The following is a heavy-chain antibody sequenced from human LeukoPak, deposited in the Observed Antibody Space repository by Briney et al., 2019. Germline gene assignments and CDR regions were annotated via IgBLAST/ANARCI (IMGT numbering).Heavy chain of an antibody. CDR2: ISSSGSTI. J-gene: IGHJ4*02. CDR3: AKDFTHRGTWQVLVTATLDY. CDR1: GFTFSDYY. D-gene: IGHD2-21*02. Sequence: GGSLRLSCAASGFTFSDYYMNWIRQAPGKGLEWVSYISSSGSTIYYADSVKGRFTISRDNSKNTLYLQMNSLRAEDTAVYYCAKDFTHRGTWQVLVTATLDYWGQGTLVTVSS. V-gene: IGHV3-11*04.